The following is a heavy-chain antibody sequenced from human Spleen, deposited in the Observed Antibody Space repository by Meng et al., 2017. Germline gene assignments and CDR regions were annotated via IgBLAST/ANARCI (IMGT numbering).Heavy chain of an antibody. D-gene: IGHD1-26*01. Sequence: DVQLLESGGDLVQPGGCLRLSCAASGFAFSSFAMSWVRQAPGKRLEWVSTISGSDGRTYYADSVKGRFTISSDNSKNTLYLQMHSLRAEDTAVYYCAKDESSGNYVFDYWGQGTLVTVSS. CDR2: ISGSDGRT. CDR1: GFAFSSFA. J-gene: IGHJ4*02. V-gene: IGHV3-23*01. CDR3: AKDESSGNYVFDY.